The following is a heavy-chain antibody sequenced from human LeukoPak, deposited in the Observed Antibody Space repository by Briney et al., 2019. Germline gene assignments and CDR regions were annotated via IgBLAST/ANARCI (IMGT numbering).Heavy chain of an antibody. J-gene: IGHJ4*02. CDR2: IRYDGSNK. Sequence: GGSLRLSCAASGFTFSSDGMHWGRQAPGKGLEWVAFIRYDGSNKYYADSVKGRFTISRDNSKNTLYLQMNSLRAEDTAVYYCARGVVDAAMATLDYWGQGTLVTVSS. CDR1: GFTFSSDG. D-gene: IGHD5-18*01. V-gene: IGHV3-30*02. CDR3: ARGVVDAAMATLDY.